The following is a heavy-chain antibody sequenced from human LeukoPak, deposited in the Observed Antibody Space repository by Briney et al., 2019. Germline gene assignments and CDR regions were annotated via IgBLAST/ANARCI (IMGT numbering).Heavy chain of an antibody. D-gene: IGHD3-10*01. CDR3: ARVYRVRGSIKFDY. Sequence: PSETLSLTCTVSGGSISGYYWSWIRQPPGKGLEWIGYISYSGSTNYSPSLKSRITIPVDTSKNQFSLKLSSVTAADTAMYYCARVYRVRGSIKFDYWGQGTLVTVSS. V-gene: IGHV4-59*01. CDR1: GGSISGYY. CDR2: ISYSGST. J-gene: IGHJ4*02.